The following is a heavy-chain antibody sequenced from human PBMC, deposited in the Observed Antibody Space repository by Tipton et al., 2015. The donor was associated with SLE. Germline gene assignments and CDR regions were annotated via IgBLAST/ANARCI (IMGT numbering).Heavy chain of an antibody. V-gene: IGHV4-39*07. CDR3: ARVGLLAPAAISSGGDY. Sequence: TLSLTCTVSGGSISSSSYYWGWIRQPPGKGLEWIGSIYYSGSTYYNPSLKSRVTISVDTSKNLFSLNLSSVTAAVTAVYYCARVGLLAPAAISSGGDYGGQGTLVTVSS. J-gene: IGHJ4*02. CDR1: GGSISSSSYY. D-gene: IGHD2-2*02. CDR2: IYYSGST.